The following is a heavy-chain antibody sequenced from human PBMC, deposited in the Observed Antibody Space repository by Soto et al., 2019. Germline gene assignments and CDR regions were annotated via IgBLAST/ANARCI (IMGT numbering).Heavy chain of an antibody. CDR2: ISAYNGNT. CDR1: GYTVTIYG. CDR3: ARDFNILTGYYELEYFQH. V-gene: IGHV1-18*01. D-gene: IGHD3-9*01. Sequence: ASGKVSCKASGYTVTIYGMGGVRQAHGKGLERMGWISAYNGNTNYAQKLQGRVTMTTDTSTSTAYMELRSLRSDDTAVYYCARDFNILTGYYELEYFQHWGQGTLVTVSS. J-gene: IGHJ1*01.